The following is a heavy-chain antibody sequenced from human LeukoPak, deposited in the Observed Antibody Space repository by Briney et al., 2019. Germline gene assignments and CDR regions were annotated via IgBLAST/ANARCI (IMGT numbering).Heavy chain of an antibody. CDR2: ISYNGST. V-gene: IGHV4-59*01. CDR3: ARELNTWTYLWYFDL. CDR1: GGSIKRNY. D-gene: IGHD1-7*01. Sequence: SETLSLTCAVSGGSIKRNYWSWVRQPPGKGLEWIGYISYNGSTNYNPPLQSRLTMSLDPFKNQFSLKLSSVTAADTAVYFCARELNTWTYLWYFDLWGRGTLVTVSS. J-gene: IGHJ2*01.